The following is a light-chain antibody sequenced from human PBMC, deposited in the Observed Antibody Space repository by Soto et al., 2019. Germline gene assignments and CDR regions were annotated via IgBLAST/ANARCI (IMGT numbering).Light chain of an antibody. CDR3: QQYGNSPRT. J-gene: IGKJ2*02. CDR1: HSVTNNY. CDR2: GAS. Sequence: ENVLTQSPGILSLSPGERATLSCGASHSVTNNYIAWYQQKPGQAPRLLIFGASDRATGIPARFRGGWSGTYFTLTISRLEPEDFAEYYCQQYGNSPRTFGQGAKLEIK. V-gene: IGKV3-20*01.